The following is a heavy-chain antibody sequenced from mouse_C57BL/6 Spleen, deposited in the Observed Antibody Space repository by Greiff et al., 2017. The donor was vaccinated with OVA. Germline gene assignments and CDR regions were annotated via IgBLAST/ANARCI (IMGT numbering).Heavy chain of an antibody. CDR3: ARGLRPWFAY. V-gene: IGHV1-42*01. CDR2: INPSTGGT. J-gene: IGHJ3*01. Sequence: VQLQQSGPELVKPGASVKISCKASGYSFTGYYMNWVKQSPEKSLEWIGEINPSTGGTTYNQKFKAKATLTVDKSSSTAYMQLKSLTSEDSADYYCARGLRPWFAYWGQGTLVTVSA. D-gene: IGHD2-4*01. CDR1: GYSFTGYY.